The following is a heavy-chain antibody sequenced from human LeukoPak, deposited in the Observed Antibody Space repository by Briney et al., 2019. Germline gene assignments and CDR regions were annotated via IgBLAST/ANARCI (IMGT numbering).Heavy chain of an antibody. J-gene: IGHJ5*02. CDR2: INAGNGNT. D-gene: IGHD6-25*01. CDR3: ARAAGAYNWFDP. CDR1: GYTFTSFD. Sequence: GASVKVSCKASGYTFTSFDINWVRQATGQRLEWMGWINAGNGNTKYSQKFQGRVTITRDTSASTAYMELSSLRSEDTAVYYCARAAGAYNWFDPWGQGTLVTVSS. V-gene: IGHV1-3*01.